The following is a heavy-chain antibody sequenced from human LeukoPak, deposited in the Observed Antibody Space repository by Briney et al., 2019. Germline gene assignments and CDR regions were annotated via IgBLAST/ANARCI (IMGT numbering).Heavy chain of an antibody. CDR3: ARLYSGNYFFDY. V-gene: IGHV1-2*02. Sequence: ASVKVSCTASEYTFTGYYMHWVRQAPGQGLEWMGWINPNSGGTNYAQKFQGRVTMARDTSISTDYMELSRLTSDDTAVYYCARLYSGNYFFDYWGQGTLVTVSS. CDR2: INPNSGGT. J-gene: IGHJ4*02. CDR1: EYTFTGYY. D-gene: IGHD1-26*01.